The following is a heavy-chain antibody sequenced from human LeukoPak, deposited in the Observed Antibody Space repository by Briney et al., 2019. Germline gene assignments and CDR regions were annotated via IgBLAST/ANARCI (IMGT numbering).Heavy chain of an antibody. Sequence: PGGSLRLSCAASGFTFSSYSMNWVRQAPGKGLEWVSSISSSSSYIYYADSVKGRFTISRDNAKNSLYLQMNSLRAEDTAVYYCARFEDYGDAFDIWGQGTMVTVSP. D-gene: IGHD4-17*01. CDR3: ARFEDYGDAFDI. CDR2: ISSSSSYI. J-gene: IGHJ3*02. CDR1: GFTFSSYS. V-gene: IGHV3-21*01.